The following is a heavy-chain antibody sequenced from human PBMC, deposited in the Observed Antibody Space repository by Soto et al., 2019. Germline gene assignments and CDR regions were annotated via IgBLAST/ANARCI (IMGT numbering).Heavy chain of an antibody. Sequence: VQLQQWGAGLLKPSETLSLTCAVYGGSFSGYYWSWIRQPPGKGLEWIGEINHSGSTNYNPSLKSRVTISVDTSKNQFSLKLSSVTAADTAVYYCARGRGYCSSTSCPGYYYMDVWGKGTTVTVSS. CDR1: GGSFSGYY. D-gene: IGHD2-2*01. V-gene: IGHV4-34*01. CDR2: INHSGST. CDR3: ARGRGYCSSTSCPGYYYMDV. J-gene: IGHJ6*03.